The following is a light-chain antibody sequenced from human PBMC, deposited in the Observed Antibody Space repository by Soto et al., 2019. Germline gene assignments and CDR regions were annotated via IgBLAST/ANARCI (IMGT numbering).Light chain of an antibody. Sequence: QSVLTQPASVSGSPGQSITISCSGTSSDIGSYDHVAWYQQFPGKSPKLIIYAVSDRPSGVSDCFSGSKSCISASLTISGLQTEDEADYYCFSYTDRQSYLFGTGTKVNVL. V-gene: IGLV2-14*03. CDR2: AVS. CDR3: FSYTDRQSYL. J-gene: IGLJ1*01. CDR1: SSDIGSYDH.